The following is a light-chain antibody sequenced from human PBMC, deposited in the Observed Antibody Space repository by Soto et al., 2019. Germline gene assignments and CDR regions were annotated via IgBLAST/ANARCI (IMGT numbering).Light chain of an antibody. J-gene: IGKJ2*01. CDR2: GAS. CDR1: QSVGSSY. CDR3: QQYGDLPPYT. Sequence: EIVLTQSPGTLSLSPGERATLSCRASQSVGSSYLAWYQQKHGQAPRLLIYGASSRATGVPDRFSGSGSATDFTLTISRREPEDFAVYYCQQYGDLPPYTFGQGTKLEIK. V-gene: IGKV3-20*01.